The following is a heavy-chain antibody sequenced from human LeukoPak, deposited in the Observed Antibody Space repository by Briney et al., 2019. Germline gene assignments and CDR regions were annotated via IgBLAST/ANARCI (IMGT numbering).Heavy chain of an antibody. J-gene: IGHJ4*02. CDR1: GYTFTSYC. CDR2: INPNSGGT. D-gene: IGHD3-3*01. V-gene: IGHV1-2*02. CDR3: ARDLFGYDFWSGYSGYFDY. Sequence: ASVKVSCKASGYTFTSYCMHWVRQAPGQGLEWMGWINPNSGGTNYAQKFQGRVTMTRDTSISTAYMELSRLRSDDTAVYYCARDLFGYDFWSGYSGYFDYWGQGTLVTVSS.